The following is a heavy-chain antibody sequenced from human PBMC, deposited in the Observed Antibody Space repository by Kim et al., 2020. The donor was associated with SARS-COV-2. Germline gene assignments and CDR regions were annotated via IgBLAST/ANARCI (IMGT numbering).Heavy chain of an antibody. CDR1: GGSISSSSYY. Sequence: SETLSLTCSVSGGSISSSSYYWVWIRPPHGKGLDWIVSIYYTGSTYYNPSLKSRITISVDTSKNQFSLKFISVTAADTAVYYCARHFRGTSIRFLWLYYFDSWGQGTLVTVSS. CDR2: IYYTGST. CDR3: ARHFRGTSIRFLWLYYFDS. V-gene: IGHV4-39*01. J-gene: IGHJ4*02. D-gene: IGHD3-3*01.